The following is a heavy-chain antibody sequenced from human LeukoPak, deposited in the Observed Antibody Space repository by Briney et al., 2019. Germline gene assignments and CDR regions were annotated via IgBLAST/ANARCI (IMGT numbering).Heavy chain of an antibody. V-gene: IGHV4-38-2*02. CDR1: GYSISSGYY. J-gene: IGHJ4*02. D-gene: IGHD2/OR15-2a*01. CDR2: IYHSGST. CDR3: ARSPTFLFDY. Sequence: PSETLSLTCTVSGYSISSGYYWGWIRQPPGKGLEWIGSIYHSGSTNYNPSLKSRVTISVDTSKNQFSLKLSSVTAADTAVYYCARSPTFLFDYWGQGTLVTVSS.